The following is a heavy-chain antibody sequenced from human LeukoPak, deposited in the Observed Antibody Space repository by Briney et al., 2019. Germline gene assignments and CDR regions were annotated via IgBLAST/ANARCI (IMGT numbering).Heavy chain of an antibody. J-gene: IGHJ4*02. V-gene: IGHV4-61*02. CDR1: GGSISSGSYY. CDR2: IYTSGST. Sequence: SQTLSLTCTVSGGSISSGSYYWSWIRQPAGKGLEWIGRIYTSGSTNYNPSLKSRVTMSVDTSKNQFSLNLSSVTAADTAVYYCARGPYYDFWSGYPFFDYWGQGTLVTVSS. CDR3: ARGPYYDFWSGYPFFDY. D-gene: IGHD3-3*01.